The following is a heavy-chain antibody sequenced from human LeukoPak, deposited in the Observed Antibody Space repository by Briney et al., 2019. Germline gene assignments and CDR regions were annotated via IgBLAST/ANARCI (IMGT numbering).Heavy chain of an antibody. V-gene: IGHV1-24*01. CDR1: GYTLTELS. CDR2: FDPEDGEK. J-gene: IGHJ4*02. Sequence: ASVKVSCKVSGYTLTELSIHWVRQAPGKGLEWMGSFDPEDGEKIYAQKFQGRVTLTEDTSTDTAYMELSSLRSEDMAVYYCATQVYEPFYFDYWGQGTLVTVSS. D-gene: IGHD2/OR15-2a*01. CDR3: ATQVYEPFYFDY.